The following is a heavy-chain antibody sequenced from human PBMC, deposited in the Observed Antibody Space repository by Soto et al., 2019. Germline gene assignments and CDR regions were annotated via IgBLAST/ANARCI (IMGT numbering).Heavy chain of an antibody. D-gene: IGHD6-6*01. J-gene: IGHJ4*02. CDR1: GYTFASFW. V-gene: IGHV5-10-1*01. CDR2: IDPSDSYT. Sequence: PGESLKISCKGSGYTFASFWITWVRLMPGRGLEWMGRIDPSDSYTDYSPSFQGHVTISVDKSISTAYLQWSRLEPSDTAMYYCARHQSIEGPCIYWGQGTLVTVSS. CDR3: ARHQSIEGPCIY.